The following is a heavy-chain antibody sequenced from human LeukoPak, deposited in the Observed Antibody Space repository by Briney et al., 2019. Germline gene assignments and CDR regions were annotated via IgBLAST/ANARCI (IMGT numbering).Heavy chain of an antibody. V-gene: IGHV1-46*04. CDR3: ARDWNVGLRASVVNWFDP. CDR1: GYTFTSYY. D-gene: IGHD1-1*01. J-gene: IGHJ5*02. Sequence: ASVKVSCKASGYTFTSYYMHWVRQAPGQGLEWMGIINPSGGSTSYAQKLQGRVTMTRDTSTSTVYMELSSLRSEDTAVYYCARDWNVGLRASVVNWFDPWGQGTLVTVSS. CDR2: INPSGGST.